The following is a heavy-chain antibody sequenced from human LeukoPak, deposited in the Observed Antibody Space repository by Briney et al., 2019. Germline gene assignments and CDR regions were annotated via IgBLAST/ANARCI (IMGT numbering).Heavy chain of an antibody. V-gene: IGHV3-53*01. D-gene: IGHD6-25*01. Sequence: GGSLRLSCAASGFHVITYYMNWFRQAPGKGLEWASVIYSDFRTYYADSVKGRFTISRDNSKNTLYLQMNSLRAEDTAVYYCAKDSSARSDYWGQGTLVTVSS. CDR2: IYSDFRT. CDR3: AKDSSARSDY. CDR1: GFHVITYY. J-gene: IGHJ4*02.